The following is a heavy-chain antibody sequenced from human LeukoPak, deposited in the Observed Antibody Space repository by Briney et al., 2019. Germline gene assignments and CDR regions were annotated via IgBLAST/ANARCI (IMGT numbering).Heavy chain of an antibody. CDR1: GGSISSGGYY. CDR3: ARRKYYFDN. J-gene: IGHJ4*02. Sequence: SETLSLTCTVSGGSISSGGYYWSWIRQPPGKGLEWIGYIYHSGSTYYNPSLKSRVTISVDRSKNQFSLKLSSVTAADTAVYYCARRKYYFDNWGQGTLVTVSS. CDR2: IYHSGST. V-gene: IGHV4-30-2*01.